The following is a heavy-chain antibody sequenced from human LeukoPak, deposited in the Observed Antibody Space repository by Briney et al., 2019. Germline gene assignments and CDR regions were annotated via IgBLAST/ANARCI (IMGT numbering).Heavy chain of an antibody. Sequence: GGSLRLSCAASGFTFSSYAMHWVRQAPGKGLVWVANIKQDGSEKYYVDSVKGRFTISRDNAKNSLYLQMNSLRAEDTAVYYCARDRYDFWSGYPNTPYYFDYWGQGTLVTVSS. CDR1: GFTFSSYA. D-gene: IGHD3-3*01. J-gene: IGHJ4*02. V-gene: IGHV3-7*01. CDR3: ARDRYDFWSGYPNTPYYFDY. CDR2: IKQDGSEK.